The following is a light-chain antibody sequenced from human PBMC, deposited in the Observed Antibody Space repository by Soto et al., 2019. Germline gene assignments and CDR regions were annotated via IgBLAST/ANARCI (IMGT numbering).Light chain of an antibody. Sequence: DIQMTQSPSTLSASAGDTVTVTCRASQSVSGWLACYQQKPGEAPKLLIYDGSALPRAVTSRFIGSGSGTKFSLTIASLQQDDFATYYCQQYETFSGTFGPGTKVEI. CDR3: QQYETFSGT. CDR2: DGS. CDR1: QSVSGW. J-gene: IGKJ1*01. V-gene: IGKV1-5*01.